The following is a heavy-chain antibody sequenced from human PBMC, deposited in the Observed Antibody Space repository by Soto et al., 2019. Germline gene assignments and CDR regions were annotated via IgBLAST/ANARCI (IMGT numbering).Heavy chain of an antibody. V-gene: IGHV3-33*05. CDR1: GFTFRSYV. Sequence: QVQLVESGGGVVQPGTSLRLSCVGSGFTFRSYVIHWVRQAPGKGLEWVALTSYDGSNNFYGDSVKGRFTISRHNSRNTVELQMDSLRFEDTALYDCARWGTTGGLAVWGQGTLVSVSS. J-gene: IGHJ4*02. CDR2: TSYDGSNN. D-gene: IGHD3-16*01. CDR3: ARWGTTGGLAV.